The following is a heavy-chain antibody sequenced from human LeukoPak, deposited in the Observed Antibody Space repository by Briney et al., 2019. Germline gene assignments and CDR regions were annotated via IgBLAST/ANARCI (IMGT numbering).Heavy chain of an antibody. CDR1: GFTFSSYG. J-gene: IGHJ4*01. V-gene: IGHV3-48*03. CDR2: ISSSGRTI. Sequence: PGGSLRLSCAASGFTFSSYGMNWVRQAPGKGLEWVSYISSSGRTIYYADSVQGRFTISRDNAKNSLYLQMNSLRAEDTAVYHCAINNDLSYWGAATLVTVSS. CDR3: AINNDLSY. D-gene: IGHD1-1*01.